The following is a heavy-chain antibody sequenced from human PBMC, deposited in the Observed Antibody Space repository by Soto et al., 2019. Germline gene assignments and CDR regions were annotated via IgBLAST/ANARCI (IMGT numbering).Heavy chain of an antibody. CDR1: GFTFSSYG. V-gene: IGHV3-30*03. CDR2: VANDGSNQ. Sequence: QVQLVESGGGVVQPGRSLRLSCAASGFTFSSYGMQWVRQSPGEGPEWVAIVANDGSNQYYAESVKGRFTISTDNSKTTVFLEMDSLRPEETAVYYCAMSSGGSSWYPPDYWGQTTLVTVSS. CDR3: AMSSGGSSWYPPDY. J-gene: IGHJ4*02. D-gene: IGHD6-13*01.